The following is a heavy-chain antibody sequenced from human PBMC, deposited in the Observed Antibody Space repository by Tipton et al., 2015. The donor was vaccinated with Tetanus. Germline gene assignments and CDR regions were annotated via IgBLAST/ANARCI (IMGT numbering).Heavy chain of an antibody. Sequence: TLSLTCTVSGGSISSSNYYWSWIRQPPGKGLEWIGYIYYSGSTNYNPSLKSRLTMSVDTSKNQFSLRLNSVTAADTAVYYCARMQRYGMDVWGQGTTVTVS. CDR3: ARMQRYGMDV. J-gene: IGHJ6*02. CDR2: IYYSGST. CDR1: GGSISSSNYY. V-gene: IGHV4-61*05. D-gene: IGHD6-25*01.